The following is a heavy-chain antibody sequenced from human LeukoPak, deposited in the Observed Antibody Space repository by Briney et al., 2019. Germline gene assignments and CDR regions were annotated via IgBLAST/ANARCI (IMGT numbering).Heavy chain of an antibody. CDR1: GGSISSGDYY. D-gene: IGHD6-13*01. Sequence: PSQTLSLTCTVSGGSISSGDYYWSWIRQPPGKGLEWIGYIYYSGSTYYNPSLKSRVTISVDTSKNQFSLKLSSVTAADTAVYYCARDRSSWYWFDPWGQGTLVTVSS. V-gene: IGHV4-30-4*08. CDR3: ARDRSSWYWFDP. J-gene: IGHJ5*02. CDR2: IYYSGST.